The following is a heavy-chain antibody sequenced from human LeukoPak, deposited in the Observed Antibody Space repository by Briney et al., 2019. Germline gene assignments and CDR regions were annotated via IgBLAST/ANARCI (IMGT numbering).Heavy chain of an antibody. CDR3: AREPSSPYEFDAFDI. D-gene: IGHD5-12*01. V-gene: IGHV3-74*01. CDR1: GFTFSSYW. J-gene: IGHJ3*02. CDR2: INSDGSST. Sequence: GGSLRLSCAASGFTFSSYWMDWVRQAPGKGLVWVSRINSDGSSTSYADSVKGRFTISRDNAKNTLYLQMNSLRAEDTAVYYCAREPSSPYEFDAFDIWGQGTMVTVSS.